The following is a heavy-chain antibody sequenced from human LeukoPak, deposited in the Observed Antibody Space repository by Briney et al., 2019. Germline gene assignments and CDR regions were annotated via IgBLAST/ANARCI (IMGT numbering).Heavy chain of an antibody. D-gene: IGHD6-19*01. CDR1: GGFSSSYY. CDR2: IYDSGST. J-gene: IGHJ4*02. CDR3: ARRTVTNGWFRIDY. Sequence: SETLSLTCSVSGGFSSSYYWHRIRQPPGKGLEWIGYIYDSGSTNYNPSLKSRVTISVDTSKNQFSLKLSSVTAADTALYYCARRTVTNGWFRIDYWGQGSLVIVSS. V-gene: IGHV4-59*08.